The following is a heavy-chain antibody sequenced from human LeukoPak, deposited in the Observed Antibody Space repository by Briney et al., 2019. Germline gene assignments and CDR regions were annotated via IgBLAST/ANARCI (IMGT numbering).Heavy chain of an antibody. D-gene: IGHD3-10*01. CDR1: GFTVTTNY. Sequence: GGSLRLSCAASGFTVTTNYMSWVRQAPGKGLECVSTIETGGSTHYTDSAKGRFTISRDTSRNNLHLQMNSLRAEDTATYYCAKVRGFFGEPDFYYAMDVWGQGTTVTVSS. J-gene: IGHJ6*02. CDR3: AKVRGFFGEPDFYYAMDV. V-gene: IGHV3-66*01. CDR2: IETGGST.